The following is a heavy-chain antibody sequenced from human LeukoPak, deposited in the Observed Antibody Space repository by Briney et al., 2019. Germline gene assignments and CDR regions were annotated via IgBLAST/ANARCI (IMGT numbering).Heavy chain of an antibody. CDR3: TRGGLSTGLEN. CDR2: VNKDGSNT. D-gene: IGHD5/OR15-5a*01. V-gene: IGHV3-74*01. J-gene: IGHJ4*02. CDR1: GFTFSSYW. Sequence: GGSLRLSCAASGFTFSSYWMHWVRQAPGKGLVWVAFVNKDGSNTDYAGSVQGRFTISRDNAKNTLYLQMNSLRAEDTAVYYCTRGGLSTGLENWGQGALVTVSS.